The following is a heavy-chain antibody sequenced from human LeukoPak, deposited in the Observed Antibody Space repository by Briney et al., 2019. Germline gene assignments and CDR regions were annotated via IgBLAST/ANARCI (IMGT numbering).Heavy chain of an antibody. CDR2: IYSGGST. J-gene: IGHJ4*02. D-gene: IGHD6-19*01. V-gene: IGHV3-66*04. Sequence: PGGSLRLSCAASGFTVSSNYMSWVRQAPGKGLEWVSVIYSGGSTYYADSVKGRFTISRDNSRNTLHLQMNSLRVEDTAVYYCARRTSSGWHNSDYWGQGTLVTVSS. CDR1: GFTVSSNY. CDR3: ARRTSSGWHNSDY.